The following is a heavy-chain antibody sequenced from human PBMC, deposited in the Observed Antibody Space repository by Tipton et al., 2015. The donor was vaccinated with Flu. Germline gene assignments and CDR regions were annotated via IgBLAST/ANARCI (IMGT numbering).Heavy chain of an antibody. J-gene: IGHJ6*02. CDR3: ARELNYGMDV. CDR2: IYYRGST. Sequence: TLSLTCTVSGGSISSYYWSWIRQPPGKGLEWIGYIYYRGSTNYNPSLKSRVTISVDTSKNQFSLKLSSVTAADTAVYYCARELNYGMDVWGQGTTVTVSS. CDR1: GGSISSYY. V-gene: IGHV4-59*01.